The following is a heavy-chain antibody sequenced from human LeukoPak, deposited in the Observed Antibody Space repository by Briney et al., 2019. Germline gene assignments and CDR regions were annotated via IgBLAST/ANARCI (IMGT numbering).Heavy chain of an antibody. CDR3: AREAGEDDYGDYGSN. CDR2: ISYDGSNK. J-gene: IGHJ4*02. Sequence: PGGSLRLSCAASGFTFSSYSMNWVRQAPGKGLEWVAVISYDGSNKYYADSVKGRFTISRDNSKNTLYLQMNSLRAEDTAVYYCAREAGEDDYGDYGSNWGQGTLVTVSS. V-gene: IGHV3-30*03. CDR1: GFTFSSYS. D-gene: IGHD4-17*01.